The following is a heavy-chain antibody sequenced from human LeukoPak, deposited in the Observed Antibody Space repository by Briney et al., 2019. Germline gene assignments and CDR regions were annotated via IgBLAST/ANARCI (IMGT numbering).Heavy chain of an antibody. Sequence: ASVKVSCKASGYTFTSYGISWVRQAPGQGLEWMGWISAYNGNTNYAQKLQGRVTMTTDTSTSTAYMELRSLRSDDTAVYYCAGDLDSMTTVTTVDYWGQGTLVTVSS. CDR3: AGDLDSMTTVTTVDY. CDR2: ISAYNGNT. D-gene: IGHD4-11*01. V-gene: IGHV1-18*01. J-gene: IGHJ4*02. CDR1: GYTFTSYG.